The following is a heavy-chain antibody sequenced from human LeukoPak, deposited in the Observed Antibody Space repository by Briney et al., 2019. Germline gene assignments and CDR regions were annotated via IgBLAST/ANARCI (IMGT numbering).Heavy chain of an antibody. V-gene: IGHV4-59*12. J-gene: IGHJ4*02. D-gene: IGHD5-24*01. Sequence: SETLSLTCTVSGGSISSYYWSWIRQPPGKGLEWIAYISDIGSINYNPSLKSRVTISLDTSKNQFSLKLSSVTAADTAVYYCARGPITRPRASRGFDYWGQGTLVTVSS. CDR3: ARGPITRPRASRGFDY. CDR1: GGSISSYY. CDR2: ISDIGSI.